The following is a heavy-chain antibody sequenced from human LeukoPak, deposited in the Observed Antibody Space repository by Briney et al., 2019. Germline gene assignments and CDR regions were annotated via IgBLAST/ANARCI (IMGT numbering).Heavy chain of an antibody. CDR3: ARDQPGNTRPLIQLWSKYFDY. D-gene: IGHD5-18*01. V-gene: IGHV3-11*04. J-gene: IGHJ4*02. CDR1: GFTFSDYY. Sequence: PGGSLRLSCAASGFTFSDYYMSWIRQAPGKGLEWVSYISSSGSTIYYADSVKGRFTISRDNAKNSLYLQMNSLRAEDTAVYYCARDQPGNTRPLIQLWSKYFDYWGQGTLVTVSS. CDR2: ISSSGSTI.